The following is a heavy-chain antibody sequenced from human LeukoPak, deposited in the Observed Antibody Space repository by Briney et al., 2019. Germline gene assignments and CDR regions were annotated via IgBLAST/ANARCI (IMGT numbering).Heavy chain of an antibody. V-gene: IGHV4-59*01. D-gene: IGHD3-22*01. CDR1: GGSTSSYY. J-gene: IGHJ4*02. CDR3: AGTTYYYDSSGYYPGY. CDR2: IYYSGST. Sequence: SETLSLTCTVSGGSTSSYYWSWIRQPPGKGLEWIGYIYYSGSTNYNPSLKSRVTISVDTSKNQFSLKLSSVTAADTAVYYCAGTTYYYDSSGYYPGYWGQGTLVTVSS.